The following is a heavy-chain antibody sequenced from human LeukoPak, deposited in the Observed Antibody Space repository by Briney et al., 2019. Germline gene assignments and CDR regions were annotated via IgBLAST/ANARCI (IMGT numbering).Heavy chain of an antibody. CDR1: GLTFSGSA. CDR2: IRSKANSYAT. Sequence: PGGSLRLSCAASGLTFSGSAMHWVRQASGKGLEWVGRIRSKANSYATAYAASVKGRFTISRDDSKNTAYLQMNSLKTEDTAVYYCARDMWFGEPPSRPWGQGTLVTVSS. J-gene: IGHJ5*02. D-gene: IGHD3-10*01. CDR3: ARDMWFGEPPSRP. V-gene: IGHV3-73*01.